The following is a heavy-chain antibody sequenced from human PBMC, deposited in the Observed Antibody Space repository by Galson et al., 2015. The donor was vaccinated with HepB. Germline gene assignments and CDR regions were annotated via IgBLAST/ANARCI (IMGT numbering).Heavy chain of an antibody. CDR1: GGTFSSCI. J-gene: IGHJ4*02. V-gene: IGHV1-69*02. CDR3: ARAPLHLTLAAAGSFFDY. Sequence: SVKVSCKASGGTFSSCIISWVRQAPGQGLEWMGRIIPILGIANYAQKFQGRVTITADKSTSTAYMGLSSLRSEDTAMYYCARAPLHLTLAAAGSFFDYWGQGTLVTVSS. D-gene: IGHD6-13*01. CDR2: IIPILGIA.